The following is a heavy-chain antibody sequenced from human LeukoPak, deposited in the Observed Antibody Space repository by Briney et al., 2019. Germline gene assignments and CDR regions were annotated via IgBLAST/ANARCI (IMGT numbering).Heavy chain of an antibody. V-gene: IGHV4-61*02. J-gene: IGHJ4*02. Sequence: PSETLSLTCTVSGGSISSGSYYWSWIRQPAGKGLEWIGRIYTSGSTNYNPSLKSRVTISVDTSKNQFSLKLSSVTAADTALYYCAGNVDWNYALDYWGQGTLVTVSS. D-gene: IGHD1-7*01. CDR3: AGNVDWNYALDY. CDR2: IYTSGST. CDR1: GGSISSGSYY.